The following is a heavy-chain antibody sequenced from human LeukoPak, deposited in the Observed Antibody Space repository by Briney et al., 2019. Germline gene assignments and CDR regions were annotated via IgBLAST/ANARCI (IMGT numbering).Heavy chain of an antibody. CDR3: ARPTIAAAGNFEY. CDR2: ISSFSNFR. J-gene: IGHJ4*02. V-gene: IGHV3-11*03. CDR1: GFTFSDYY. D-gene: IGHD6-13*01. Sequence: KPGGSLRLSCAASGFTFSDYYMSWIRQAPGKGLEWVSHISSFSNFRSYADSVKGRLTISRDNAKNSLYLQVNSLRAEDTAVYYCARPTIAAAGNFEYWGQGTLVTVSS.